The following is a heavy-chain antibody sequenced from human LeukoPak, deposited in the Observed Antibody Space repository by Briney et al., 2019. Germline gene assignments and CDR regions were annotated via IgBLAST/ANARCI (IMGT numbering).Heavy chain of an antibody. D-gene: IGHD6-6*01. Sequence: SETLSLTCTVSGGSISTYYWSWIRQPPGKGLEWIGYIYYTGNTNYNPSLKSRITISVDTSKNQFSLKLSSVTAADTAFYYCARSASSSSRPAFDIWGQGTMVTVSS. CDR2: IYYTGNT. V-gene: IGHV4-59*01. CDR3: ARSASSSSRPAFDI. CDR1: GGSISTYY. J-gene: IGHJ3*02.